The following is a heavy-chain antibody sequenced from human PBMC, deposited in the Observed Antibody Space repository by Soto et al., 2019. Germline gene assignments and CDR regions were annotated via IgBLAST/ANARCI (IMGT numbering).Heavy chain of an antibody. Sequence: QVQLVESGGGVVQPGRSLRLSCAASGFTFSSYAMHWVRQAPGKGLEWGAVISYDGSNKYYADSVKGRFTISRDNSKNTLYLQMNSLRAEDTAVYYCAREGRPYCGGDCYSHFDYWGQGTLVTVSS. CDR3: AREGRPYCGGDCYSHFDY. V-gene: IGHV3-30-3*01. J-gene: IGHJ4*02. CDR1: GFTFSSYA. D-gene: IGHD2-21*02. CDR2: ISYDGSNK.